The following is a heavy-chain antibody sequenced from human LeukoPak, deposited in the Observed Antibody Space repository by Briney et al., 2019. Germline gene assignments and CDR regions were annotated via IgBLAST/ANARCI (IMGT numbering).Heavy chain of an antibody. Sequence: PGGSLRLSCVASGFTFSSYWMTWVRQAPGKGLEWVANIKTDGSLTYYVDSVKGRFTISRDNAKNSLYLQMNSLRAEDTAVYYCARRSAARDAFDIWGQGTMVTVSS. CDR3: ARRSAARDAFDI. D-gene: IGHD6-6*01. J-gene: IGHJ3*02. CDR2: IKTDGSLT. CDR1: GFTFSSYW. V-gene: IGHV3-7*01.